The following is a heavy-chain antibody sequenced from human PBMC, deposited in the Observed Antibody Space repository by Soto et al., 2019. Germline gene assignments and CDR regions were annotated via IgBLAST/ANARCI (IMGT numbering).Heavy chain of an antibody. V-gene: IGHV4-39*01. Sequence: PSETLSLTCTVSGNSIRSGDYYWGWMRQPPGKGLEWIASFFYGGKNYYNPSLKSRVTISVDTSKNQFSLKLTSVTAADTAVYYCVRRHGLTIDAYYWGQGTLVTVSS. J-gene: IGHJ4*02. D-gene: IGHD3-10*01. CDR2: FFYGGKN. CDR3: VRRHGLTIDAYY. CDR1: GNSIRSGDYY.